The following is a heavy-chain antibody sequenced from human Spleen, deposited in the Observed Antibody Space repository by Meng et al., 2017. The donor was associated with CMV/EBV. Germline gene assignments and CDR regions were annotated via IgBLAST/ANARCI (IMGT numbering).Heavy chain of an antibody. CDR3: ARVAGQWLAFES. Sequence: GESLKISCAASGFTFNTYNMIWVRQAPGKGLEWVSSISGTGSYIYYAGSVKGRFVISRDNSKNTLYLQMNSLRVDDTALYYCARVAGQWLAFESWGQGTLVTVSS. CDR1: GFTFNTYN. CDR2: ISGTGSYI. D-gene: IGHD6-19*01. V-gene: IGHV3-21*04. J-gene: IGHJ4*02.